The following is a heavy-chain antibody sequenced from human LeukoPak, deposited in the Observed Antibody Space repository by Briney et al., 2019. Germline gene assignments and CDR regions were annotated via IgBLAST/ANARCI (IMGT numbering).Heavy chain of an antibody. D-gene: IGHD6-19*01. Sequence: ASVKVSCKASGYTFTSYGISWVRQAPRQGLEWMGWISGYNGNTNYAQKLQGRVTMTTDTSTSTAYMELRSLRSDDTAVYYCARMASSGWYYYYYMDVWGKGTTVTVSS. J-gene: IGHJ6*03. CDR3: ARMASSGWYYYYYMDV. CDR1: GYTFTSYG. CDR2: ISGYNGNT. V-gene: IGHV1-18*01.